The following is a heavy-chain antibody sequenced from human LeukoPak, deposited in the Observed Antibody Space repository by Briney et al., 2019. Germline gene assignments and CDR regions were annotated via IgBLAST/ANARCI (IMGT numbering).Heavy chain of an antibody. CDR2: ISSSSSTI. Sequence: GGSLRLSCAASGFTFSSYSMNWVRQAPGKGREWVSYISSSSSTIYYADSVKGRFTISRDNAKNSLYLQMNSLRAEDTAVYYCARDQDSNDAFDIWGQGTMVTVSS. CDR3: ARDQDSNDAFDI. CDR1: GFTFSSYS. D-gene: IGHD2-15*01. J-gene: IGHJ3*02. V-gene: IGHV3-48*01.